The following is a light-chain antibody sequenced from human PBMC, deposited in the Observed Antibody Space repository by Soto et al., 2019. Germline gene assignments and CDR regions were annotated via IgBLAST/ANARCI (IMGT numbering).Light chain of an antibody. CDR2: EVS. J-gene: IGLJ1*01. CDR3: SSYTNSNSGV. Sequence: QSVLTQPASVSGSPGQSITISCTGTSSDVGGYSYVSWYQQHPGKAPKLMIYEVSNRPSGVSNRFSGSKSGNTASLTISGLQAEDEADYYCSSYTNSNSGVFGTGTKLTVL. V-gene: IGLV2-14*01. CDR1: SSDVGGYSY.